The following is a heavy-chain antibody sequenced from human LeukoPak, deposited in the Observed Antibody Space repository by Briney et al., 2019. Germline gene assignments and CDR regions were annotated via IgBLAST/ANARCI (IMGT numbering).Heavy chain of an antibody. J-gene: IGHJ5*02. CDR3: AREGGYSYAFDP. Sequence: SVKVSCRCSGGTFSSYAISWVRQAPGQGLEWVGGIIPIFGRANYAQKFQGRVTITADESTSTAYMELSSLRSEDTAVYYCAREGGYSYAFDPWGQGTLVTVSS. CDR1: GGTFSSYA. V-gene: IGHV1-69*13. CDR2: IIPIFGRA. D-gene: IGHD5-18*01.